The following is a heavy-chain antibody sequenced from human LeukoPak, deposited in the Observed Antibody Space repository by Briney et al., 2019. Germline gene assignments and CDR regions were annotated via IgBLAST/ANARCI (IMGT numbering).Heavy chain of an antibody. D-gene: IGHD4-23*01. CDR3: AKYDSGYSLDY. CDR2: ISYDGSNK. V-gene: IGHV3-30*09. J-gene: IGHJ4*02. Sequence: GRSPRLSCAASGFTFSSYAMHWVRQAPGKGPEWVAVISYDGSNKYYADSVKGRFGISRDNAKNSLFLQMNSLRAEDTAIYFCAKYDSGYSLDYWGQGTLVIVSS. CDR1: GFTFSSYA.